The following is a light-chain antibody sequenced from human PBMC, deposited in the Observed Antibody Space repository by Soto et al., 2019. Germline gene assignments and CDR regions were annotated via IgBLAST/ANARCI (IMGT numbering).Light chain of an antibody. V-gene: IGLV2-14*01. J-gene: IGLJ2*01. Sequence: QSVLTQPASVSGSPGQSITISCTGTSSDVGGYNYVSWYQQHPGKAPKLMIYEVSNRPSGCSDRFSGSKSGNTASLTISGLRAEDESDYYCSSSTSSNTLIFGGGTKVTVL. CDR2: EVS. CDR1: SSDVGGYNY. CDR3: SSSTSSNTLI.